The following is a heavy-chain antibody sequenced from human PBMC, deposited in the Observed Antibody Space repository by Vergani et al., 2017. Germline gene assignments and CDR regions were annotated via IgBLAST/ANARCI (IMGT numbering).Heavy chain of an antibody. CDR2: ISSSSSYI. D-gene: IGHD3-22*01. CDR1: GFTFSSYA. CDR3: ARDWYYYDSSGYYYYFDY. J-gene: IGHJ4*02. V-gene: IGHV3-21*01. Sequence: EVQLLESGGGLVQPGGSLRLSCAASGFTFSSYAMSWVRQAPGKGLEWVSSISSSSSYIYYADSVKGRFTISRDNAKNSLYLQMNSLRAEDTAVYYCARDWYYYDSSGYYYYFDYWGQGTLVTVSS.